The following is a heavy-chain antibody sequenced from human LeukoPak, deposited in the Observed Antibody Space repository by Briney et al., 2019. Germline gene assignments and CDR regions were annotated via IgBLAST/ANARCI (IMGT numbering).Heavy chain of an antibody. CDR1: GYTFTGYY. CDR2: INPNSGGT. J-gene: IGHJ4*02. V-gene: IGHV1-2*02. Sequence: ASVKASCKASGYTFTGYYMHWVRQAPGQGLEWMGWINPNSGGTNYAQKFQGRVTMTRDTSISTAYMELSRLRSDDTAVYYCARSPHRLLWFGELLYLDYWGQGTLVTVSS. CDR3: ARSPHRLLWFGELLYLDY. D-gene: IGHD3-10*01.